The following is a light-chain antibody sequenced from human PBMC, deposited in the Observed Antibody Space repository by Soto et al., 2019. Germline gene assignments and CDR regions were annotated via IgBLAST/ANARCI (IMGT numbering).Light chain of an antibody. Sequence: EIVLTQSPGTLSLSPGERATLSCGASPSISGSYLALYQQKPGQAPRLLIYGASSSATDIPDRFSGSGSGADFTLTISRLAPEDFAVYYCQQYGTSITFGQGTRLEIK. CDR1: PSISGSY. V-gene: IGKV3-20*01. J-gene: IGKJ5*01. CDR2: GAS. CDR3: QQYGTSIT.